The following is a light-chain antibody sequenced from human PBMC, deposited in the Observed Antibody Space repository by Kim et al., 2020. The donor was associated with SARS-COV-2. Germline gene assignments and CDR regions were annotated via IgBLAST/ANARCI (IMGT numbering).Light chain of an antibody. CDR1: ENIGTW. CDR3: QHYSRFPYT. Sequence: SASVVDRVTITCRASENIGTWLAWYQQKPGRAPSLLIYLASTLESGVPSRFSDTGSGTEFSLSITSLQPDDFATYYCQHYSRFPYTFGQGTKLEI. J-gene: IGKJ2*01. V-gene: IGKV1-5*03. CDR2: LAS.